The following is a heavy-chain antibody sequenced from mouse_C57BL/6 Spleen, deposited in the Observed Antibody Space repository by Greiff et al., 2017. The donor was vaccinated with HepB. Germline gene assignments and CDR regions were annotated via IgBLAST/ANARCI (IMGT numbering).Heavy chain of an antibody. J-gene: IGHJ2*01. D-gene: IGHD2-2*01. V-gene: IGHV5-17*01. CDR3: ARPGGYLYYFDY. CDR1: GFTFSDYG. CDR2: ISSGSSTI. Sequence: EVKLQESGGGLVKPGGSLKLSCAASGFTFSDYGMHWVRQAPEKGLEWVAYISSGSSTIYYADTVKGRFTISRDNAKNTLFLQMTSLRSEDTAMYYCARPGGYLYYFDYWGQGTTLTVSS.